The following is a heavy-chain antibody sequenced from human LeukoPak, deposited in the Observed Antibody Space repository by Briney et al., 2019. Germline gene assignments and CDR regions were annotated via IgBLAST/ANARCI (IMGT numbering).Heavy chain of an antibody. V-gene: IGHV3-23*01. Sequence: PGGSLRLSCAASGFTFSSYAMSWVRQAPGKGLEWVSAISGSGGSTYYADSVKGRFTISRDNSKNTLYLQMNSLRAEDTAVYYCAKVVRGRPYSGSFGFDAFGIWGQGTMVTVSS. CDR2: ISGSGGST. D-gene: IGHD6-6*01. CDR3: AKVVRGRPYSGSFGFDAFGI. J-gene: IGHJ3*02. CDR1: GFTFSSYA.